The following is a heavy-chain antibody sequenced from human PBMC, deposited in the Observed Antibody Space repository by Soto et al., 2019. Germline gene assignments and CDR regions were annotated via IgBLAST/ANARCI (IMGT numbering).Heavy chain of an antibody. CDR1: GFTFTRYS. J-gene: IGHJ4*02. CDR3: ARESEDLTSNFDY. CDR2: ISSTTNYI. Sequence: GGSLRLSCAASGFTFTRYSMNWVRQAPGKGLEWVSSISSTTNYIYYADSMKGRFTVSRDNANNSVYLEMNSLSAEDTAVYYCARESEDLTSNFDYWGQGTLVTVSS. V-gene: IGHV3-21*01.